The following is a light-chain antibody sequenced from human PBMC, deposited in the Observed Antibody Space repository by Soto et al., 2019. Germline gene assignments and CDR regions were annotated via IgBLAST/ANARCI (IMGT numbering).Light chain of an antibody. CDR2: DAS. CDR1: QSVTSY. CDR3: QHYIAWPE. V-gene: IGKV3-15*01. J-gene: IGKJ1*01. Sequence: EIVLTNSPGTLFLCPGETATRYCRHSQSVTSYLAWYQQRPGQAPRLLINDASRRATGVPARFSGSGSGTEFTLTISSLQSEDFAVYYCQHYIAWPEFGQGTKVDIK.